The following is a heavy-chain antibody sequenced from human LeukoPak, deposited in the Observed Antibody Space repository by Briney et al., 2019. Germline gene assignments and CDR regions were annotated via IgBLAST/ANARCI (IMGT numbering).Heavy chain of an antibody. J-gene: IGHJ4*02. V-gene: IGHV3-23*01. CDR2: ILSSGGGT. CDR1: GFTFSSYA. Sequence: PGGSLRLSCAASGFTFSSYAMTWVRQAPGKGLEWVSNILSSGGGTYYADSVKGRFSISRDNPKNTLYLQMNSLRAEDTAVYYCARGGSGDFDYWGQGTLVTVSS. CDR3: ARGGSGDFDY. D-gene: IGHD1-26*01.